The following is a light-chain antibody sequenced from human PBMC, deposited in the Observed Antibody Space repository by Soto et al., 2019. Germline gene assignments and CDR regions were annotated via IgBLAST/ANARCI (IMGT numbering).Light chain of an antibody. J-gene: IGKJ1*01. Sequence: DIQMTQSPSSLSASVGDRVTITCRASQGISTYLVWYQQKPGTVPKLLIFAASTLQSGVPSRFSVSGSGTDFTLTISSLQPEDVATYYCQSYTCAPVTFGQGTKVEI. V-gene: IGKV1-27*01. CDR1: QGISTY. CDR2: AAS. CDR3: QSYTCAPVT.